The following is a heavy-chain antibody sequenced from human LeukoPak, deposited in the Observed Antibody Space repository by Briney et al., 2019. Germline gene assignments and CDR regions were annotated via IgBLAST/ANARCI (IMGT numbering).Heavy chain of an antibody. J-gene: IGHJ4*02. V-gene: IGHV3-30*04. CDR3: ASQSGSSRPPSDY. CDR1: GFTFSSYA. CDR2: ILYDGSNK. D-gene: IGHD1-26*01. Sequence: TGGSLRLSCAASGFTFSSYAMHWVRQAPGKGLEWVAVILYDGSNKYYADSVKGRFTISRDNSKNTLYLQMNSLRAEDTAVYYCASQSGSSRPPSDYWGQGTLVTVSS.